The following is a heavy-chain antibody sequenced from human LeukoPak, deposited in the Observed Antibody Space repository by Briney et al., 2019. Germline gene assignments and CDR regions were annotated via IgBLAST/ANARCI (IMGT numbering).Heavy chain of an antibody. CDR1: GFTFDDYA. V-gene: IGHV3-43D*03. Sequence: GGSLRLSCAASGFTFDDYAMHWVRQAPGKGLEWVSLITWDGGSTYYADSVKGRFTISRDNSKNSLYLQTNSLRPEDTALYYCASSGPGSSWPFDYWGQGTLVTVSS. D-gene: IGHD6-13*01. CDR2: ITWDGGST. CDR3: ASSGPGSSWPFDY. J-gene: IGHJ4*02.